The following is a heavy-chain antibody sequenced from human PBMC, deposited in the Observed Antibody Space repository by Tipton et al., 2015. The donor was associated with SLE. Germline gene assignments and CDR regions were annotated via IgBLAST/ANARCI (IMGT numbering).Heavy chain of an antibody. J-gene: IGHJ4*02. CDR1: GFTFSSYA. CDR3: AREKRYCSGGSCYPFDS. D-gene: IGHD2-15*01. CDR2: IYYSGST. V-gene: IGHV4-38-2*02. Sequence: LRLSCAASGFTFSSYAMHWVRQAPGKGLEWFGSIYYSGSTYYNPSLKSRVTISVDTSKNQFSLKLSSVTAADTAVYYCAREKRYCSGGSCYPFDSWGQGTLVTV.